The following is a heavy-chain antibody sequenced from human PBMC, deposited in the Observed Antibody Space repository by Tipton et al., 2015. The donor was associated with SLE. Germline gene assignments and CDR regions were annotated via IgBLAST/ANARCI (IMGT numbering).Heavy chain of an antibody. CDR2: IYSGGST. Sequence: VQLVQSGGGLVQPGGSLRLSCAASGFTVSSKYMSWVRQAPGKGLEWVSVIYSGGSTNYAESVKGRFTISRHNSKNTLYLQMNSLRADDTAVYYCARDPSPYYDSSDQGAFDIWGRGTMVTVSS. CDR1: GFTVSSKY. V-gene: IGHV3-53*04. J-gene: IGHJ3*02. D-gene: IGHD3-22*01. CDR3: ARDPSPYYDSSDQGAFDI.